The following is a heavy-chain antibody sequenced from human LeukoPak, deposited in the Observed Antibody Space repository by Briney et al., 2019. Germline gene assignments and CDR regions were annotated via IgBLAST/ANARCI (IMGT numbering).Heavy chain of an antibody. J-gene: IGHJ4*02. CDR1: GFIVSSNY. Sequence: GSLILSCASTGFIVSSNYMCWVRQAPGQGLEWGSFIYSCGSTYYADSLKGRFTIPRDNSKNTLYLQMNSLKAENTAVYYCARGDWLQIPLDYWGQGTLVTVSS. V-gene: IGHV3-66*01. D-gene: IGHD3/OR15-3a*01. CDR2: IYSCGST. CDR3: ARGDWLQIPLDY.